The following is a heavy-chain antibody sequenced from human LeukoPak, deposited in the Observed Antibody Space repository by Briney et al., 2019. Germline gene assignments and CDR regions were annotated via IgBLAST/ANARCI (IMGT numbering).Heavy chain of an antibody. D-gene: IGHD6-19*01. CDR2: VYYSGST. CDR3: ARHVRKRGIAVAGTPGWFDP. V-gene: IGHV4-39*01. Sequence: SETLSLTCAVYGGSFSGYYWGWLRQPPGQGLEWIGSVYYSGSTYSNPSLKSRVIISVDTSKNQFSLKLSSVAAADTAVYYCARHVRKRGIAVAGTPGWFDPWGQGTLVTVSS. J-gene: IGHJ5*02. CDR1: GGSFSGYY.